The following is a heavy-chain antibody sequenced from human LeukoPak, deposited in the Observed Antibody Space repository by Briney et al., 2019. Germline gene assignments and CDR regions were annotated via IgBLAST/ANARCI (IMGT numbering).Heavy chain of an antibody. CDR1: GYSISSGYY. Sequence: SETLSLTCTVSGYSISSGYYWGWIRQPPGKGLEWIGSIYHSGSTYYNPSLKSRVTISVDTSKNQFSLKLSSVTAADTAVYYCARDFFGSGISFDHWGQGTLVTVSS. CDR2: IYHSGST. CDR3: ARDFFGSGISFDH. J-gene: IGHJ4*02. D-gene: IGHD3-10*01. V-gene: IGHV4-38-2*02.